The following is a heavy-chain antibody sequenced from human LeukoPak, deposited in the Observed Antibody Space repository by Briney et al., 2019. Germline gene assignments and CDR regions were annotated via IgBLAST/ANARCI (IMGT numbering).Heavy chain of an antibody. J-gene: IGHJ4*02. V-gene: IGHV3-23*01. CDR2: ISGSGGST. CDR3: ASDACPSGWPCFDY. D-gene: IGHD6-19*01. Sequence: SGGSLRLSCAASGFTFSSYAMSWVRQAPGKGLEWVSGISGSGGSTYYADFVKGRFTISRDNSKNTLYLQMNSLRAEDTAVYYCASDACPSGWPCFDYWGQGTLVTVSS. CDR1: GFTFSSYA.